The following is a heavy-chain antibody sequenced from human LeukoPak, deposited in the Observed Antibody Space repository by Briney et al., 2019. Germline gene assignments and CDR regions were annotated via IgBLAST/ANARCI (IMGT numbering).Heavy chain of an antibody. CDR3: ARTLRGYSYLGYFDY. D-gene: IGHD5-18*01. CDR1: GFNVNSIY. V-gene: IGHV3-66*01. J-gene: IGHJ4*02. CDR2: IYSSGTT. Sequence: GGSLRLSCAASGFNVNSIYMSWVRQAPGKGLEWVSVIYSSGTTDYADSAKGRFTISRDDSKNTLYLQMNSLRAEDTAIYYCARTLRGYSYLGYFDYWGQGTLVTVSS.